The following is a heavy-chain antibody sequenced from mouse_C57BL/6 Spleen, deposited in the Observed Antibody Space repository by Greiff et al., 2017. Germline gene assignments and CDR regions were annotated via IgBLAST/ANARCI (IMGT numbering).Heavy chain of an antibody. Sequence: QVQLQQPGAELVMPGASVKLSCKASGYTFTSYWMHWVKQRPGQGLEWIGEIDPADSYTNYNQKFKGKSTLTVDKSSSTAYMQLSSLTSEDSAVYSSARKGNYYGSGCFDVWGTGTTVTVSS. CDR1: GYTFTSYW. D-gene: IGHD1-1*01. CDR3: ARKGNYYGSGCFDV. J-gene: IGHJ1*03. V-gene: IGHV1-69*01. CDR2: IDPADSYT.